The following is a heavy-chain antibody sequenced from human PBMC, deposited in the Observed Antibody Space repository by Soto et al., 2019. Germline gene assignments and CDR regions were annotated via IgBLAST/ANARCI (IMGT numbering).Heavy chain of an antibody. CDR1: GFTFSSYW. J-gene: IGHJ6*02. D-gene: IGHD6-13*01. V-gene: IGHV3-7*01. CDR2: IKQDGSEK. CDR3: ARIASAGRGWDV. Sequence: EVQLVESGGGLVQPGGSLRLSCAASGFTFSSYWMSWVRQAPVKGLEWVGNIKQDGSEKNYVDFMEGRFTISRDNAENSLYLQMNSLRVGDTAVYYCARIASAGRGWDVWGQGTTVVVSS.